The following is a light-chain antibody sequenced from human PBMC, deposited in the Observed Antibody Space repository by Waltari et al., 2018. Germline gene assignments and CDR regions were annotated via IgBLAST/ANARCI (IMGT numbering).Light chain of an antibody. CDR2: GAS. J-gene: IGKJ4*01. Sequence: EIVLTQSPGTLSLSPGERATLSCRASQSVSSNSLACYQQKYGQAPRLLIYGASSMDTGIPDRFSGSGSGRDFTLTISRLEPEDFAVYYCQQHGNSPSPTFGGGTKVEIK. V-gene: IGKV3-20*01. CDR1: QSVSSNS. CDR3: QQHGNSPSPT.